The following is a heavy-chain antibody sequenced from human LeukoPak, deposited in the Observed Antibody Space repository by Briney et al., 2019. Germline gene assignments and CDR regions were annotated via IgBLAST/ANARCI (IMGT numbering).Heavy chain of an antibody. Sequence: SETLSLTCTVSGGSISGYYWSWIRQPPGKGLEWIGYIYYSGSTNYNPSLKSRVTISVDTSKNQFSLKLSSVTAADTAVYYCARGCSAGTPHNWFDPSGQGTLVTVSS. D-gene: IGHD6-13*01. CDR3: ARGCSAGTPHNWFDP. V-gene: IGHV4-59*01. CDR2: IYYSGST. CDR1: GGSISGYY. J-gene: IGHJ5*02.